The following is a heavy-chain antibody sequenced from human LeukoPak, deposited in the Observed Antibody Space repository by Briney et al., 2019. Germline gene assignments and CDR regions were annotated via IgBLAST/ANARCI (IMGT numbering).Heavy chain of an antibody. V-gene: IGHV4-59*01. Sequence: PSETLSLTCTVSGGSISSYYWSWIRQPPGKGLEWIGYIYYCGSTNYYPSLKSRVTISVDTSKNQSSLKLSSVTAADTAVYYYARVSYYYDSSGYPGYYYYYMDVWGKGTTVTVSS. D-gene: IGHD3-22*01. CDR3: ARVSYYYDSSGYPGYYYYYMDV. CDR2: IYYCGST. J-gene: IGHJ6*03. CDR1: GGSISSYY.